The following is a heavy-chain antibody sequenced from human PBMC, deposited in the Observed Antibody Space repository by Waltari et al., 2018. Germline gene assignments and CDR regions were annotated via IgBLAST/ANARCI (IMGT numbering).Heavy chain of an antibody. D-gene: IGHD3-10*01. J-gene: IGHJ4*02. Sequence: EVQLVESGGVLVQPGWSLRLSCVVSAFPCSTYGMTWVRQAPGRGVEWEANINFNGKEKNYVDSVKGRFTISRDNARSSLYLQMNSLRVEDTAVYYCATYRWLGYWGLGTLVTVSS. CDR3: ATYRWLGY. CDR2: INFNGKEK. V-gene: IGHV3-7*03. CDR1: AFPCSTYG.